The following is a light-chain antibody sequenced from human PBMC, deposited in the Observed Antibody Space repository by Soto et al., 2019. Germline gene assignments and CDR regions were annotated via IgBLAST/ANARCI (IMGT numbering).Light chain of an antibody. CDR2: YTS. J-gene: IGKJ1*01. CDR1: QSVISN. CDR3: QHYNSYSEA. Sequence: EIVMTQSPATLSVSPGAGATLSCRASQSVISNLAWYQQKPGQAPRLLIYYTSNRATGIPARFSGSGSGTEFTLTISSLQPDDFATYYCQHYNSYSEAFGQGTKVDIK. V-gene: IGKV3D-15*01.